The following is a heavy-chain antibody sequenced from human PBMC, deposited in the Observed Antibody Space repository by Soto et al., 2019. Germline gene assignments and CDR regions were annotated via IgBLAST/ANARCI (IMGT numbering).Heavy chain of an antibody. J-gene: IGHJ3*02. V-gene: IGHV4-34*01. CDR2: INHSGST. CDR1: GGSFSGYY. CDR3: ASGSSWHDAFDI. Sequence: SETLSLTCAVYGGSFSGYYWSWIRQPPGKGLERIGEINHSGSTNYNPSLKSRVTISVDTSKNQFSLKLSSVTAADTAVYYCASGSSWHDAFDIWGQGTMVTVSS. D-gene: IGHD6-13*01.